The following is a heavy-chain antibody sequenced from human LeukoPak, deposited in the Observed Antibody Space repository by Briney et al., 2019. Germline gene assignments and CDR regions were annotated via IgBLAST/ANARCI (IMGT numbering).Heavy chain of an antibody. V-gene: IGHV1-8*01. CDR2: MNPKSGNT. Sequence: ASVKVSCKASGYTFTSYDINCVRQATGQGLEWMGWMNPKSGNTGYAQKFQGRVTMTRDTSISTAYMELSSLISEDTAVYYCARTYGDLDYWGQGTLVTVSS. J-gene: IGHJ4*02. D-gene: IGHD4-17*01. CDR1: GYTFTSYD. CDR3: ARTYGDLDY.